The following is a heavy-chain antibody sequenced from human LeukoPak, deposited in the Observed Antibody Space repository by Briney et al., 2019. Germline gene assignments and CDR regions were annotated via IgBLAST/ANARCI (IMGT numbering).Heavy chain of an antibody. CDR3: ASFATAEDGYNYFDY. CDR2: IYYSGST. Sequence: SETLSLTCTVSGGSISSSSYYWGWIRQPPGKGLEWIGSIYYSGSTYYNPSLKSRVTISVDTSKNQFSLKLSSVTAADTAVYYCASFATAEDGYNYFDYWGQGTLVTVSS. J-gene: IGHJ4*02. D-gene: IGHD5-24*01. V-gene: IGHV4-39*07. CDR1: GGSISSSSYY.